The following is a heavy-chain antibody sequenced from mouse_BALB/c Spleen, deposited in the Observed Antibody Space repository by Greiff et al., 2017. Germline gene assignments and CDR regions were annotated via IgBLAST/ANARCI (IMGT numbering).Heavy chain of an antibody. Sequence: QVQLKESGAELMKPGASVKISCKATGYTFSSYWIEWVKQRPGHGLEWIGEILPGSGSTNYNEKFKGKATFTADTSSNTAYMQLSSLTSEDSAVYYCARLNDGYYAWFAYWGQGTLVTVSA. CDR2: ILPGSGST. J-gene: IGHJ3*01. D-gene: IGHD2-3*01. V-gene: IGHV1-9*01. CDR3: ARLNDGYYAWFAY. CDR1: GYTFSSYW.